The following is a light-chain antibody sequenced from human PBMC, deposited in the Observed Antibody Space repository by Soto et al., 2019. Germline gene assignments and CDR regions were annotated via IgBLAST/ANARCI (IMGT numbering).Light chain of an antibody. V-gene: IGLV2-14*01. CDR2: EVT. CDR1: SSDVGIYNY. J-gene: IGLJ1*01. Sequence: QSVLTQPASVSGSPGQSIAISCTGSSSDVGIYNYASWYQQHPGKVPKLIIYEVTNRPSGVSNRFSGSKSGNTASLTISGLQAEDEADYYCSSYTTSSTRVFGTGTRSPS. CDR3: SSYTTSSTRV.